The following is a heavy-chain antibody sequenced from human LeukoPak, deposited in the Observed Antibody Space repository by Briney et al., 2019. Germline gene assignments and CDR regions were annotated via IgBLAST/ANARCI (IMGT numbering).Heavy chain of an antibody. D-gene: IGHD2-15*01. CDR1: GGSFSGW. CDR2: IHHSGGT. Sequence: PSETLSLTCAVYGGSFSGWWSWIRQPPGKGLEWMGEIHHSGGTKYNPSLRSLDTISVDTSKRQISLKMTSVTAADTAIYYCARHNGWAFDIWGQGTVVTVSS. J-gene: IGHJ3*02. CDR3: ARHNGWAFDI. V-gene: IGHV4-34*01.